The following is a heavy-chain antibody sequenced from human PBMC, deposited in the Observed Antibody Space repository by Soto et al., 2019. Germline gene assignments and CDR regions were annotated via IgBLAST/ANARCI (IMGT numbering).Heavy chain of an antibody. CDR2: TYYRSKWYN. J-gene: IGHJ4*02. CDR3: ARDHDVHDY. D-gene: IGHD1-1*01. V-gene: IGHV6-1*01. Sequence: TLSLTCAISGESVSSNSAACNWFMPSPSRGLEWLGRTYYRSKWYNDYAVSVKSRITINPDTSKNQFSLQLNSVTPEDTAVYYCARDHDVHDYSGQGTLVTVSS. CDR1: GESVSSNSAA.